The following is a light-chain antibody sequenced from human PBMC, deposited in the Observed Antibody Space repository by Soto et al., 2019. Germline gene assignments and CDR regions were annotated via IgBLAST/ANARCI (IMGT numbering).Light chain of an antibody. V-gene: IGLV2-14*01. CDR3: CSYAGSTTRVL. Sequence: QSALTQPASVSGSPGQSIIISCTGTSSDVDTYKYVSWYQQHPGKAPKLMIYEVSHRPSGVSGRFSGSKSGNTASLTISGLQAEDEADYYCCSYAGSTTRVLFGGGTQLTVL. J-gene: IGLJ2*01. CDR1: SSDVDTYKY. CDR2: EVS.